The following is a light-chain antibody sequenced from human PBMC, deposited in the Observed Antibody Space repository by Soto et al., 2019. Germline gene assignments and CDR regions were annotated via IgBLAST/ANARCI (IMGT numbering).Light chain of an antibody. Sequence: DIVLTQSPATLSLSPGDRATLSCRASQTVVSSYLAWYQQKPGQAPRLFIYGASSRATGVPDRFSGSGSGTDFTLTISRLEPEDFAVYYCQHSGSSPPWTFGQGTKVDFK. CDR2: GAS. CDR3: QHSGSSPPWT. J-gene: IGKJ1*01. CDR1: QTVVSSY. V-gene: IGKV3-20*01.